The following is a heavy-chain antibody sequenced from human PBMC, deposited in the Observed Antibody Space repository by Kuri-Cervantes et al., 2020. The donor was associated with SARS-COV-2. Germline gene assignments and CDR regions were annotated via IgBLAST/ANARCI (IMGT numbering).Heavy chain of an antibody. J-gene: IGHJ2*01. Sequence: SQTLPLTCAVYGGSSSDDKWSWIRQAPGKGLEWVGEITESGSTNYNPSLKGRVSMSVDTSKKQFSLKLTSVTAADTAIYYCARGRYDVTMIVVVVTAASSYFDLWGRGTLVTVSS. CDR1: GGSSSDDK. V-gene: IGHV4-34*01. CDR3: ARGRYDVTMIVVVVTAASSYFDL. D-gene: IGHD3-22*01. CDR2: ITESGST.